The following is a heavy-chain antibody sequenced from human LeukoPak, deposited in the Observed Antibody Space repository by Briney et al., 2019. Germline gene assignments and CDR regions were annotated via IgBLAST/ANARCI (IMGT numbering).Heavy chain of an antibody. CDR1: GFSFSNAW. CDR3: TTCTGGSCYSDY. J-gene: IGHJ4*03. D-gene: IGHD2-8*02. CDR2: IKSKNTGGTT. Sequence: GGSLRLSCAASGFSFSNAWMSWVRQAPGKGLEWVGRIKSKNTGGTTDFAAPVKGRFTISRDDSKNTLYLQMNSLKIEDTAVYYCTTCTGGSCYSDYWGQGTLVTVSS. V-gene: IGHV3-15*01.